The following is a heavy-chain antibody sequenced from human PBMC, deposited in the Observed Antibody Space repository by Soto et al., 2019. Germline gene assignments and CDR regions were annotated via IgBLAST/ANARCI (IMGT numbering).Heavy chain of an antibody. CDR3: ARDEHTMVRGVVYYYYGMDV. CDR1: GFTFSSYW. V-gene: IGHV3-74*01. D-gene: IGHD3-10*01. Sequence: GGSLRLSCAASGFTFSSYWMHWVRQAPGKGLVWVSRINSDGSSTSYADSVKGRFTISRDNAKNTLYLQMNSLRAEDTAVYYCARDEHTMVRGVVYYYYGMDVWGQGTTVTVSS. J-gene: IGHJ6*02. CDR2: INSDGSST.